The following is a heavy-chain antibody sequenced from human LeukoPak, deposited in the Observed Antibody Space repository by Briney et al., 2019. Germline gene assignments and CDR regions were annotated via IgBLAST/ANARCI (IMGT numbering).Heavy chain of an antibody. CDR1: GFTFDDYA. Sequence: GGSLRLSCAASGFTFDDYAMHWVRQAPGKGLEWVSGISWNSGSIGYADSVKGRFTISRDSAKNSLYLQMNSLRAEDTAVYYCARGIGTDYWGQGTLVTVSA. J-gene: IGHJ4*02. CDR3: ARGIGTDY. CDR2: ISWNSGSI. V-gene: IGHV3-9*01. D-gene: IGHD1-1*01.